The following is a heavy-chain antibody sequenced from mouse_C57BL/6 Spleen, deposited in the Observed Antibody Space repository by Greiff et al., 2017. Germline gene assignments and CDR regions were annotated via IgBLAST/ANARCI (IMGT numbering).Heavy chain of an antibody. CDR3: ARFYYGSSLDY. D-gene: IGHD1-1*01. V-gene: IGHV1-54*01. J-gene: IGHJ2*01. CDR1: GYAFTNYL. CDR2: INPGSGGT. Sequence: QVQLQQPGAELVRPGTSVKVSCKASGYAFTNYLIEWVKQRPGQGLEWIGVINPGSGGTNYNEKFKGKATLTADKSSSTAYMQLSSLTSEDSAVYFCARFYYGSSLDYWGQGTTLTVAS.